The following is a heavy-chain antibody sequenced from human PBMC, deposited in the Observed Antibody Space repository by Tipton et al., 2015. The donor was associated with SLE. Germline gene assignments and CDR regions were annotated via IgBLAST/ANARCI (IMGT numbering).Heavy chain of an antibody. J-gene: IGHJ4*02. CDR1: GDSIGTHY. Sequence: TLSLTCNVSGDSIGTHYWSWIRQPPGKGLEWIGYIYYSGSTNYNPSLKSRVTISVDMSKNQFSLKLSSVTAADTAVYYCARLGIAVAGTFDYWGQGTLVTVSS. CDR2: IYYSGST. D-gene: IGHD6-19*01. CDR3: ARLGIAVAGTFDY. V-gene: IGHV4-59*11.